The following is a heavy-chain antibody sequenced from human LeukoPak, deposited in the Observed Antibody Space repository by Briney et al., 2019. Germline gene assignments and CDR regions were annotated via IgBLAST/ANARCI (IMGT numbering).Heavy chain of an antibody. CDR1: GGSFSGYY. CDR3: ARGGYDILTGYYIRYYFDY. J-gene: IGHJ4*02. Sequence: SETLSLTCAVSGGSFSGYYWSWIRQPPGKGLEWIGEINHSGSTNYNPSHKSRVTISVDTSKNQFSLKLSSVTAADTAVYYCARGGYDILTGYYIRYYFDYWGQGTLVTVSS. D-gene: IGHD3-9*01. V-gene: IGHV4-34*01. CDR2: INHSGST.